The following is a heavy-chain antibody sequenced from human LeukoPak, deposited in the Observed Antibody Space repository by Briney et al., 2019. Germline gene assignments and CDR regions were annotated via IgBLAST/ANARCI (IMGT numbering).Heavy chain of an antibody. CDR3: ARHGWVWDNYYGMDV. Sequence: SETLSLTCIVSGGSISSSTHYWGWIRQPPGRGLEWIGSVYYSGTTYYNPSLTSRATISVDRSKNQFSVKLTSVTAADTAVYYCARHGWVWDNYYGMDVWGQGTTVTVSS. CDR1: GGSISSSTHY. V-gene: IGHV4-39*01. CDR2: VYYSGTT. D-gene: IGHD1-26*01. J-gene: IGHJ6*02.